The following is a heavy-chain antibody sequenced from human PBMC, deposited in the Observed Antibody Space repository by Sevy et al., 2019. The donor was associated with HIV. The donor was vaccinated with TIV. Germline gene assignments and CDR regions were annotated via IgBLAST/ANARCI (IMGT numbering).Heavy chain of an antibody. J-gene: IGHJ4*02. CDR2: ISYDGSNK. D-gene: IGHD4-4*01. Sequence: GGSLRLSCAASGFTFSSYGMHWVRQAPGKGLEWVAVISYDGSNKYYADSVKGRFTISRDNSKNTLYLQMNSLRAEDTAVYYCAKDRDYSNYVPLLDYWGQGTLVTVSS. CDR3: AKDRDYSNYVPLLDY. V-gene: IGHV3-30*18. CDR1: GFTFSSYG.